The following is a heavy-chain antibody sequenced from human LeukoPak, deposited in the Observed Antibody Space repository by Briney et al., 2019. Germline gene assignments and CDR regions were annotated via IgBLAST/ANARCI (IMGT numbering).Heavy chain of an antibody. CDR3: ARAGGGIAAFDY. D-gene: IGHD6-13*01. CDR1: GFTFSSYG. V-gene: IGHV3-30*03. J-gene: IGHJ4*02. CDR2: ISYDGSNK. Sequence: PGGSLRLSCAASGFTFSSYGMHWVRQAPGKGLEWVAVISYDGSNKYYADSVKGRFTISRDNAKNSLYLQMNSLRAEDTAVYYCARAGGGIAAFDYWGQGTLVTVSS.